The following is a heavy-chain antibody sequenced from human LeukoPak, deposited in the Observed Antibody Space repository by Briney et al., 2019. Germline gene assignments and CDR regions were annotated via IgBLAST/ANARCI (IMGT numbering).Heavy chain of an antibody. V-gene: IGHV4-59*01. Sequence: SETLSLTCTVSGGSISSYYWSWIRQPPGKGLEWIGYSYFSGSTNYNPSLKSRVTISVDTSKNQFSLKLSSVTAADTAVYYCARVGYCSGGSCYSDYYYGMDVWGQGTTVTVSS. D-gene: IGHD2-15*01. J-gene: IGHJ6*02. CDR1: GGSISSYY. CDR3: ARVGYCSGGSCYSDYYYGMDV. CDR2: SYFSGST.